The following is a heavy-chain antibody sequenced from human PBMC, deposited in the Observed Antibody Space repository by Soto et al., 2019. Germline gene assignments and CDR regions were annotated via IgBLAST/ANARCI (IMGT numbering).Heavy chain of an antibody. D-gene: IGHD1-26*01. V-gene: IGHV3-48*02. J-gene: IGHJ6*02. CDR2: ISSSSSTI. Sequence: ACSLRISCAASGLPFYSYIMNWVRTAPGKGLEWVSYISSSSSTIYYADSVKGRFTISRDNAKNSLYLQMNSLRDEDTAVYYCARGSVGAGPAYYYGMDVCGQGITVTGSS. CDR3: ARGSVGAGPAYYYGMDV. CDR1: GLPFYSYI.